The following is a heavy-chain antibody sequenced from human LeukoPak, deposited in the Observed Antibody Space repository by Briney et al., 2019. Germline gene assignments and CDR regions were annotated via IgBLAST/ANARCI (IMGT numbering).Heavy chain of an antibody. CDR1: GYTFTSYG. J-gene: IGHJ4*02. CDR2: IIPIFGTA. CDR3: ATGLRITIFGGPRFDY. Sequence: ASVKVSCKASGYTFTSYGISWVRQAPGQGLEWMGGIIPIFGTANYAQKFQGRVTMTEDTFTDTAYMELSSLRSEDTAVYYCATGLRITIFGGPRFDYWGQGTLVTVSS. V-gene: IGHV1-69*06. D-gene: IGHD3-3*01.